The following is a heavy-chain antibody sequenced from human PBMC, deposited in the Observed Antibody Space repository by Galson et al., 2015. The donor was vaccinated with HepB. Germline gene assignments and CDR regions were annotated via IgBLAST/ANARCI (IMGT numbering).Heavy chain of an antibody. CDR3: AQKILGGYSSSWFGY. V-gene: IGHV3-23*01. D-gene: IGHD6-13*01. Sequence: SLRLSCAASGFTFSSYAMSWVRQAPGKGLEWVSAISGSGGSTYYADSVKGRFTISRDNSKNTLYLQMNSLRAEDTAVYYCAQKILGGYSSSWFGYWGQGTLVTVSS. J-gene: IGHJ4*02. CDR2: ISGSGGST. CDR1: GFTFSSYA.